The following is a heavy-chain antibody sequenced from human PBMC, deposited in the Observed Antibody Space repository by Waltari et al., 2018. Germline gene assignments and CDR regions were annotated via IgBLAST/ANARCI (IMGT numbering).Heavy chain of an antibody. CDR3: ATIVGATGGY. CDR1: GYSISSGYY. D-gene: IGHD1-26*01. V-gene: IGHV4-38-2*01. Sequence: QVQLQESGPGLVKPSETLSLTCAVSGYSISSGYYWGWIRQPPGKGLEWIGSIYHSGSTYYNPSLKSRVTISVDTSKNQFSLKLSSVTAADTAVYYCATIVGATGGYWGQGTLVTVSS. CDR2: IYHSGST. J-gene: IGHJ4*02.